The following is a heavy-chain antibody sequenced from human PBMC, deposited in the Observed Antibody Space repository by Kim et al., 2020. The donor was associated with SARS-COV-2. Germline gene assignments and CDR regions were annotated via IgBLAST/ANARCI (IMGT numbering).Heavy chain of an antibody. J-gene: IGHJ4*02. CDR3: TRGIEYSSSSAAHFDY. CDR2: IRSKAYGGTT. CDR1: GFTFGDYA. D-gene: IGHD6-6*01. Sequence: GGSLRLSCTASGFTFGDYAMSWFRQAPGKGLEWVGFIRSKAYGGTTEYAASVKGRFTISRDDSKSIAYLQMNSLKTEDTAVYYCTRGIEYSSSSAAHFDYWGQGTLVTVSS. V-gene: IGHV3-49*03.